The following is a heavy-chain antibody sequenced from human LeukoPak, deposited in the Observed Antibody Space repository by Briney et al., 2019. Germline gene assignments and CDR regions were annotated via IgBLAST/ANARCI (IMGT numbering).Heavy chain of an antibody. CDR3: AGVDGTFSHNFYMDV. CDR1: GMTFSDYS. V-gene: IGHV3-48*04. J-gene: IGHJ6*03. Sequence: GGSLGLSCEGFGMTFSDYSMTWVRQAPGKGLEWISFISSGGSTIYYAGSVKGRFTISRDNARNTLSLEMNSLRGDDTALYYCAGVDGTFSHNFYMDVWGKGSTVTVSS. D-gene: IGHD5-24*01. CDR2: ISSGGSTI.